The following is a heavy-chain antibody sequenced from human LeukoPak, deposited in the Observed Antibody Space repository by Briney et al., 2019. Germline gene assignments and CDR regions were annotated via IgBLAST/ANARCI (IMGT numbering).Heavy chain of an antibody. D-gene: IGHD1-26*01. J-gene: IGHJ4*02. CDR3: AKEQWELLYY. V-gene: IGHV3-30*02. CDR2: IRYDGSNK. Sequence: SGGSLRLSCAASGFTFSSYGMHWVRQAPGKGLEWVAFIRYDGSNKYYADSVKGRFTISRDNSKNTLYPQMNSLRAEDTAVYYCAKEQWELLYYWGQGTLVTVSS. CDR1: GFTFSSYG.